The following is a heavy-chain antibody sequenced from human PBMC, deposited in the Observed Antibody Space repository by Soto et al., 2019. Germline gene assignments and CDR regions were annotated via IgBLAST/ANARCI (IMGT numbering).Heavy chain of an antibody. CDR1: GYTFTSYA. Sequence: QVQLVQSGAEVKKPGASVKVSCKASGYTFTSYAMHWVRQAPGQRLEWMGWINAGNGNTKYSQKFQGRVTITRDTSASTAYMELSSLRSEDTAVYYCARDGTNFTVTTRYAFDIWGQGTMVTVSS. J-gene: IGHJ3*02. D-gene: IGHD4-17*01. V-gene: IGHV1-3*01. CDR3: ARDGTNFTVTTRYAFDI. CDR2: INAGNGNT.